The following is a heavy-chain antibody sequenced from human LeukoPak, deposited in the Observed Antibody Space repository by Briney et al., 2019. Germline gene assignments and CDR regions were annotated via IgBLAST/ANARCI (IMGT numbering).Heavy chain of an antibody. J-gene: IGHJ5*02. CDR2: IIPIFGTA. V-gene: IGHV1-69*05. Sequence: ASVKVSCKASGGTFSSYAISWVRQAPGQGLEWMGGIIPIFGTANYAQKFQGRVTITTDESTSTAYMELSSLRSEDTAVYYCARVTIFGVVTRGWFDPWGQGTLVTVSS. CDR1: GGTFSSYA. CDR3: ARVTIFGVVTRGWFDP. D-gene: IGHD3-3*01.